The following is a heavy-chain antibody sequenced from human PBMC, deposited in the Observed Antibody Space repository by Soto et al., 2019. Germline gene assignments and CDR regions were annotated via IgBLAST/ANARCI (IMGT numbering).Heavy chain of an antibody. D-gene: IGHD2-15*01. CDR1: GGSISSGGYY. J-gene: IGHJ5*02. CDR2: IYYSGST. CDR3: ARVRYCSGGSCYPRFDP. Sequence: QVQLQESGPGLVKPSQTLSLTCTVSGGSISSGGYYWSWIRQHPGKGLEWIGYIYYSGSTYYNPSLKSRVTISVDTSQNPFCLKLSSVTPADTAVYYCARVRYCSGGSCYPRFDPWGQGTLVTVSS. V-gene: IGHV4-31*03.